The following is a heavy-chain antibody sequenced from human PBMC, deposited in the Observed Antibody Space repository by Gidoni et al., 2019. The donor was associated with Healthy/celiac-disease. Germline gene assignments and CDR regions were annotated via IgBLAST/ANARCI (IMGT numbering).Heavy chain of an antibody. CDR2: ISGIGGST. CDR3: ANSRYYYDSSGYGGYFDY. CDR1: GFTFSSYA. V-gene: IGHV3-23*01. D-gene: IGHD3-22*01. J-gene: IGHJ4*02. Sequence: EVQLLESGGGLVQHGGSLSLSCAASGFTFSSYAMSWVRQVPGKGLEWVSAISGIGGSTYYADSVKGRFTISRENSKNTLYLQMNSLRAEDTAVYYCANSRYYYDSSGYGGYFDYWGQGTLVTVSS.